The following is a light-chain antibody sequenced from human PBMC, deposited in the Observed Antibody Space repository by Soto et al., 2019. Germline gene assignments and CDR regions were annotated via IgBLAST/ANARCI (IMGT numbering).Light chain of an antibody. V-gene: IGKV4-1*01. J-gene: IGKJ5*01. CDR1: QSVLYNSNNKNY. Sequence: DIVMTQSPYSLAVSLGERASINCKSSQSVLYNSNNKNYLVWYQQKPGQPPKLLIYWASTRESGVPDRFSGSGSATDFTLRTSTLQDEDVAVYYCQQYNNWPRTVGKVTRLESK. CDR3: QQYNNWPRT. CDR2: WAS.